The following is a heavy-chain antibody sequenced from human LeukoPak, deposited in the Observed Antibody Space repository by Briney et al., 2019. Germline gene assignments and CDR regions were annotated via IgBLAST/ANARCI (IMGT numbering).Heavy chain of an antibody. V-gene: IGHV3-11*01. CDR1: GFPFSDYY. CDR2: ISSSGTTI. Sequence: GGSLRLSCAASGFPFSDYYMRWLRQAPGEGLEWVSYISSSGTTIYYADSVKGRFTISRDNAKNSLYLQMNSLRAEDTAVYYCARRRDSGSLQHFDYWGQGTLVTVSS. CDR3: ARRRDSGSLQHFDY. D-gene: IGHD1-26*01. J-gene: IGHJ4*02.